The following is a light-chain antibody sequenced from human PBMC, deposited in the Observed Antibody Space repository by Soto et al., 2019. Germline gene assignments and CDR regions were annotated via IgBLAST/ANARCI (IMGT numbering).Light chain of an antibody. Sequence: SVLTQPASVSGSPGQSITISCTGTSSDIGTYNLVSWYQQHPAEAPKLIIYEGSKRPSGVSYRFSGSKSGNSASLTISGLQAEDEADYYCCSFAGSGTWVFGGGTKLTVL. J-gene: IGLJ2*01. V-gene: IGLV2-23*01. CDR1: SSDIGTYNL. CDR3: CSFAGSGTWV. CDR2: EGS.